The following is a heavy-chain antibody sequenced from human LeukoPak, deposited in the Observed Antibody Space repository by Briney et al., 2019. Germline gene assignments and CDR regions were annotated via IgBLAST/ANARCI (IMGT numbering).Heavy chain of an antibody. Sequence: GGSLRLSCAATRFIYSSQAITWVRQAPGEGLEWVSSISGSGNSTYYADSVKGRFTISRDNSKNTLYLKMNSLRAEDTAVYYCGRDAVGRWLYYFDYWGQGTLVTVSS. J-gene: IGHJ4*02. CDR2: ISGSGNST. V-gene: IGHV3-23*01. CDR1: RFIYSSQA. CDR3: GRDAVGRWLYYFDY. D-gene: IGHD1-26*01.